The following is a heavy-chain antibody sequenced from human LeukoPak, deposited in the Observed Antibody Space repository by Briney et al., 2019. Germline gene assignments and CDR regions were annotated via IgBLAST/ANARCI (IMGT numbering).Heavy chain of an antibody. D-gene: IGHD3-10*01. CDR1: GYTFTGYY. CDR2: INPNSGGT. J-gene: IGHJ4*02. CDR3: ARDFPYGSGSYYSSFDY. V-gene: IGHV1-2*02. Sequence: ASVKVSCEASGYTFTGYYMHWVRQAPGQGLEWMGWINPNSGGTNYAQKFQGRVTMTRDTSISTAYMELSRLRSDDTAVYYCARDFPYGSGSYYSSFDYWGQGTLVTVSS.